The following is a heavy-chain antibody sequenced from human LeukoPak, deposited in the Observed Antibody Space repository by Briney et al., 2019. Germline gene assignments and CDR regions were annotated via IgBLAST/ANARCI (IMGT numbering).Heavy chain of an antibody. V-gene: IGHV3-74*01. J-gene: IGHJ4*02. CDR2: TNRDGSST. D-gene: IGHD3-3*01. CDR3: ARDSVEWYIFDY. Sequence: GWSLRLSCAASGFTSSSYWMHWVRQAPGKGPVWVARTNRDGSSTAYADSVKGRFTISKDNAKNTLYLLMNSLRAEDTAVYYCARDSVEWYIFDYWGQGTLVTVSS. CDR1: GFTSSSYW.